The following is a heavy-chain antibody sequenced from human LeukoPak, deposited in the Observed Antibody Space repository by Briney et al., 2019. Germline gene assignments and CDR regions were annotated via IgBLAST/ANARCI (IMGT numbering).Heavy chain of an antibody. Sequence: ASVKVSCKASGYTFTSYGISWVRQAPGQGLEWMGWISAYNGNTNYAQKLQGRVTMTTDTSTSTAYMELRSLGSDDTAVYYCARYYYYDSSGYYFDYWGQGTLVNVSS. J-gene: IGHJ4*02. CDR1: GYTFTSYG. V-gene: IGHV1-18*01. D-gene: IGHD3-22*01. CDR3: ARYYYYDSSGYYFDY. CDR2: ISAYNGNT.